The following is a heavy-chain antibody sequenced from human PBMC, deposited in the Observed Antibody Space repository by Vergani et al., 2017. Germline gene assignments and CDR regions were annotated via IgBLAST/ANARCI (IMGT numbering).Heavy chain of an antibody. J-gene: IGHJ6*02. Sequence: QVQLVQSGAEVKKPGSSVKVSCKASGGTFSSYAISWVRQAPGQGLEWMGRIIPIFGTANYAQKFQGRVTITADESTSTAYMELSSLRSEDTAVYYCETGHCSSTSCYGSYYYYYGMDVWGQGTTVTVSS. CDR3: ETGHCSSTSCYGSYYYYYGMDV. CDR1: GGTFSSYA. D-gene: IGHD2-2*01. CDR2: IIPIFGTA. V-gene: IGHV1-69*18.